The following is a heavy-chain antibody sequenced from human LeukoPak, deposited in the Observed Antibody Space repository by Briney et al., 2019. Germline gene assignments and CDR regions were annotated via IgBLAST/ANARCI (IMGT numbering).Heavy chain of an antibody. Sequence: SETLSLTCAVSGYSISSGYYWGWIRQPPGKGLEWIGSIYHSGSTYYNPSLKSRATISVDTSKNQFSLKLSSVTAADTAVYYCARGGVATIDNWFDPWGQGTLVTVSS. D-gene: IGHD5-12*01. CDR3: ARGGVATIDNWFDP. CDR2: IYHSGST. J-gene: IGHJ5*02. V-gene: IGHV4-38-2*01. CDR1: GYSISSGYY.